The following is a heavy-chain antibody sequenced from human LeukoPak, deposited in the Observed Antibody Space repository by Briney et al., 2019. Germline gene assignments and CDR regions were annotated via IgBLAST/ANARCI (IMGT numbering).Heavy chain of an antibody. D-gene: IGHD1-1*01. Sequence: EASVNVSCKASDYTFTSYGINWVRQAPGQGLAWMGWISFNNGNTNYAQKLQGRVTMTTDTSTSTAYMELRSLRSDDTAVYYCARGLQLERRGRFFPLHIWGQGTMVTVSS. CDR1: DYTFTSYG. CDR3: ARGLQLERRGRFFPLHI. V-gene: IGHV1-18*01. CDR2: ISFNNGNT. J-gene: IGHJ3*02.